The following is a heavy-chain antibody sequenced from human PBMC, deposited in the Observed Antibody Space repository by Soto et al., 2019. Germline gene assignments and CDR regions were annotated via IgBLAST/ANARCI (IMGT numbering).Heavy chain of an antibody. D-gene: IGHD1-1*01. J-gene: IGHJ4*02. CDR1: GYGFTTYG. V-gene: IGHV1-18*01. Sequence: QIHLVQSGAEVKKPGASVKVSCKGSGYGFTTYGITWVQQAPGQGLEWMAWISAHXGXXXXARKLQGRVTVTSDTXXXXXXXXXXXXXXXXXXXXXCARGRYGDYWGQGALVTVSS. CDR3: ARGRYGDY. CDR2: ISAHXGXX.